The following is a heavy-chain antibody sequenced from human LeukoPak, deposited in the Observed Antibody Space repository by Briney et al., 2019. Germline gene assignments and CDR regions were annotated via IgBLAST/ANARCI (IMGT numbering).Heavy chain of an antibody. CDR1: GFTFRQYG. Sequence: GGSLRLSCAASGFTFRQYGMHWVRQAPGKGLEWVAIISYDGSNEYYADSVKGRFTISRDNSKNTLYLQMNSLRTEDTAVYFCAKDGYRSAGSCYSNFFDYWGQGTLVTVSS. CDR2: ISYDGSNE. V-gene: IGHV3-30*18. CDR3: AKDGYRSAGSCYSNFFDY. J-gene: IGHJ4*02. D-gene: IGHD2-15*01.